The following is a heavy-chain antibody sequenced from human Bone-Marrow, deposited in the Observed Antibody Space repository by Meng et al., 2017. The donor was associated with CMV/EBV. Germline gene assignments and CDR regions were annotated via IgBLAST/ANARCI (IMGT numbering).Heavy chain of an antibody. CDR3: ARLDGVATTPLL. J-gene: IGHJ4*02. CDR1: GYTFTGYY. CDR2: INPNSGGT. Sequence: ASVKVSCKASGYTFTGYYMHWVRQAPGQGLGWMGWINPNSGGTNYAQKFQGRVTMTRDTSISTAYMELSRLRSDDTAVYYCARLDGVATTPLLWGQGTLVTVSS. D-gene: IGHD5-12*01. V-gene: IGHV1-2*02.